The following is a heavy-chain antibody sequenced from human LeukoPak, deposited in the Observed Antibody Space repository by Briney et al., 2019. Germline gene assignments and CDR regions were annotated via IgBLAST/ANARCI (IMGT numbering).Heavy chain of an antibody. J-gene: IGHJ4*02. CDR2: IYYSGST. Sequence: PSETLSLTCTVSGGSISSGGYSWSWIRQHPGKGLEWIGYIYYSGSTYYNPSLKSRVTISVDTSKNQFSLKLSSVSAADTAVYYCAGCRKRGAGTFDYWGQGTLVTVSS. D-gene: IGHD1-1*01. CDR3: AGCRKRGAGTFDY. CDR1: GGSISSGGYS. V-gene: IGHV4-31*03.